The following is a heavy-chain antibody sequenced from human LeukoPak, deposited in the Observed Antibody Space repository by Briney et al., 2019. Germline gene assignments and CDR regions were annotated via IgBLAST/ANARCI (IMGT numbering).Heavy chain of an antibody. J-gene: IGHJ5*02. Sequence: SQTLSLTCAISGDSVSSNSAAWNWIRQSPSRGLEWLGRTYYRSKWYNDYAVSVKSRITINPDTSKNQFSLQLNSVTPEDTAVYYCARGHKHRGRPPRYSGYDRPIDPWGQGTLVTVSS. CDR1: GDSVSSNSAA. V-gene: IGHV6-1*01. D-gene: IGHD5-12*01. CDR2: TYYRSKWYN. CDR3: ARGHKHRGRPPRYSGYDRPIDP.